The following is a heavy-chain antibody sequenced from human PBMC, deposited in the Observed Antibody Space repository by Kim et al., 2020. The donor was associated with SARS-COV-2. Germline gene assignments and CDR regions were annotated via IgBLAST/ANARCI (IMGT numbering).Heavy chain of an antibody. CDR3: AKAPNTYYYDSSGDLGPLGLLDY. V-gene: IGHV3-30*18. J-gene: IGHJ4*02. Sequence: GGSLRLSCAASGFTFSSYGMHWVRQAPGKGLEWVAVISYDGSNKYYADSVKGRFTISRDNSKNTLYLQMNSLRAEDTAVYYCAKAPNTYYYDSSGDLGPLGLLDYWGQGTLVTVSS. CDR1: GFTFSSYG. D-gene: IGHD3-22*01. CDR2: ISYDGSNK.